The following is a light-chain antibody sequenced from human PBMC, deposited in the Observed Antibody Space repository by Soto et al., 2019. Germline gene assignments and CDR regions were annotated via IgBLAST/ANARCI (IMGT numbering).Light chain of an antibody. J-gene: IGKJ5*01. CDR1: QGSRND. V-gene: IGKV1-6*01. CDR3: HQYDNWPKT. CDR2: AVS. Sequence: AIQMTQSPSSLSASVGDRVTITCRASQGSRNDVGWYQQKPGKAPKLLIYAVSSLQSGVPSRFSGSGFGTEFTLTISSLQSEDFAVYYCHQYDNWPKTFGQGTRLEIK.